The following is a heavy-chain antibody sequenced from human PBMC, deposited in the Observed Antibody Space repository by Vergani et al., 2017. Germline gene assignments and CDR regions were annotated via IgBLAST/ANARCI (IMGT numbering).Heavy chain of an antibody. D-gene: IGHD3-10*01. CDR1: GFTFSSYA. CDR2: ISGSGGST. V-gene: IGHV3-23*01. J-gene: IGHJ4*02. CDR3: ANDVYYYGSGSYYNSCDY. Sequence: EVQLLESGGGLVQPGGSLRLSCAASGFTFSSYAMSWVRQAPGKGLEWVSAISGSGGSTYYADSVKGRFTISRDNSKNTLYLQMNSLRAEDTAVYSCANDVYYYGSGSYYNSCDYGGQGTLVTVSS.